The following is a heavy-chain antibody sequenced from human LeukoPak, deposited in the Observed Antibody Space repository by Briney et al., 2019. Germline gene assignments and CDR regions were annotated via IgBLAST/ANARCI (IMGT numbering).Heavy chain of an antibody. CDR2: INPNSGGT. D-gene: IGHD2-21*02. V-gene: IGHV1-2*04. J-gene: IGHJ6*02. Sequence: GASVKVSCKASGYTFTGHYMHWVRQAPGQGLEWMGWINPNSGGTNYAQKFQGWVTMTRDTSISTAYMELSRLRSDDTAVYYCARDQPTELARGVYCGGDCRDYYYYYGMDVWGQGTTVTVSS. CDR3: ARDQPTELARGVYCGGDCRDYYYYYGMDV. CDR1: GYTFTGHY.